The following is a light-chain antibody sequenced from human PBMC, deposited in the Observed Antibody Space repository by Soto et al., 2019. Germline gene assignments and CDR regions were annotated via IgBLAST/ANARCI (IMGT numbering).Light chain of an antibody. CDR1: QDISDF. CDR2: EAS. J-gene: IGKJ2*01. Sequence: DIQKTPSPSSLSESVGDRVTITCQASQDISDFLNWYHQKPGKAPTLLIYEASNLELGVPSRFSGRGSGRHFAFTITSVQPEDFGTYYCQQYDYVPYTFGQGTKVDNK. CDR3: QQYDYVPYT. V-gene: IGKV1-33*01.